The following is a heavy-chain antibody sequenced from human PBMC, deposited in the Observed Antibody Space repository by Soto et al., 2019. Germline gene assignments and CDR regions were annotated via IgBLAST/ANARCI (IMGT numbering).Heavy chain of an antibody. V-gene: IGHV1-18*01. CDR3: ARDSVVATTTGDY. CDR1: GYSFTSYG. D-gene: IGHD5-12*01. CDR2: ISVNTGNT. Sequence: QIQLVQSGAEVKKPGASVKVSCKASGYSFTSYGVSWVRQAPGQGLEWMGWISVNTGNTNYAQKFQGRVSMTTDTSTSTAHMELRSLRSDDTPVYYCARDSVVATTTGDYWGQGTLVTVSS. J-gene: IGHJ4*02.